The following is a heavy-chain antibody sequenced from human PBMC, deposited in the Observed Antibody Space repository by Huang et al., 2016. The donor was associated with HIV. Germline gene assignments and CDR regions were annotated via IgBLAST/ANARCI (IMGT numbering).Heavy chain of an antibody. D-gene: IGHD2-8*02. CDR2: IDYSGAT. V-gene: IGHV4-39*01. CDR3: VGYCTGGTCFEAFDI. CDR1: GGPISNSSHY. J-gene: IGHJ3*02. Sequence: QLQLQESGPGLVKPSETLSLTCTVSGGPISNSSHYWGWIRQPPGKGLEWIGSIDYSGATTHNPSLKSRVTMSVDASKSQISLNLISVTAADTALYYCVGYCTGGTCFEAFDIWGQGTRVTVSS.